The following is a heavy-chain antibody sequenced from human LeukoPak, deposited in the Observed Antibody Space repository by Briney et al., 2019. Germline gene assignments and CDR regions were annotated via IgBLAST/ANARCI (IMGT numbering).Heavy chain of an antibody. CDR1: GGTFSSYA. D-gene: IGHD2-2*01. Sequence: ASVKVSCKASGGTFSSYAISWVRQAPGQGLEWMGRIDPNSGGTNYAQKFQGRVTMTRDTSISTAYMELSRLRSDDTAVYYCARVDGIVVVPAANWFDPWGQGTLVTVSS. V-gene: IGHV1-2*06. CDR2: IDPNSGGT. J-gene: IGHJ5*02. CDR3: ARVDGIVVVPAANWFDP.